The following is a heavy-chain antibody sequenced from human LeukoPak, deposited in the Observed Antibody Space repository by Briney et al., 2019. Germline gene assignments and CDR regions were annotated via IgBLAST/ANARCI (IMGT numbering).Heavy chain of an antibody. V-gene: IGHV4-34*01. CDR2: INHSGST. D-gene: IGHD3-3*01. CDR3: ARGYTIFGVVYMDV. J-gene: IGHJ6*04. CDR1: GGSFSGYY. Sequence: PSETLSLTCAVYGGSFSGYYWSWIRQPPGKGLEWIGEINHSGSTNYNPSLKSRVTISVDTSKNQFSLKLSSVTAADTAVYYCARGYTIFGVVYMDVWGKGTTVTGSS.